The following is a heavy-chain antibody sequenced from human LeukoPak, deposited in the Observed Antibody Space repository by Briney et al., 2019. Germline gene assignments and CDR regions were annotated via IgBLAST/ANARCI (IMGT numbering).Heavy chain of an antibody. J-gene: IGHJ4*02. CDR2: INHSGST. CDR1: GGSFSGYY. D-gene: IGHD6-13*01. V-gene: IGHV4-34*01. CDR3: ARTYIAAAAYFDY. Sequence: PSETLSLTCAVYGGSFSGYYWSWIRQPPGKGLEWIGEINHSGSTNYNPSLKSRVTISVDTSKNQFSLKLSSVTAADTAVYYCARTYIAAAAYFDYWGQGTLVTVSS.